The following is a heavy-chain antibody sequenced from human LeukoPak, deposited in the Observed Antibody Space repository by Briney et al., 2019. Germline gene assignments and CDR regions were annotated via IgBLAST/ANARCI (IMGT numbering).Heavy chain of an antibody. V-gene: IGHV5-51*01. Sequence: GESLKISCKGSGYSFTSYWIGWVRQMPGKGLEWMGIIYPGDSDTRYSPSFQGQVTISADKSISTAYLQWSSLKASDTAMYYCARHYCSSTSCSNWFDPWGQGTQVTVSS. D-gene: IGHD2-2*01. J-gene: IGHJ5*02. CDR3: ARHYCSSTSCSNWFDP. CDR2: IYPGDSDT. CDR1: GYSFTSYW.